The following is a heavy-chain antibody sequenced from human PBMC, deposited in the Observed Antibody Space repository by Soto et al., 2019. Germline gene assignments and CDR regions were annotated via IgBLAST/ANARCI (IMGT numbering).Heavy chain of an antibody. CDR3: ARDNRYSGGWYNV. V-gene: IGHV4-59*01. J-gene: IGHJ4*02. D-gene: IGHD6-19*01. CDR1: GGSISSYY. Sequence: QVQLQESGPGLVKPSETLSLTCTVSGGSISSYYWSWIRQPPGKGLEWIGYIYYSGSTNYNPSLRSRVTISVDTSKNQFSLKLSSVTAADTAVYYCARDNRYSGGWYNVWGQGTLVTVSS. CDR2: IYYSGST.